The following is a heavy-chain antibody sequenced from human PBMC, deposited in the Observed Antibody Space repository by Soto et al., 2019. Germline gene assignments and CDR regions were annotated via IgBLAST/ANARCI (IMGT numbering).Heavy chain of an antibody. CDR1: GFTFSSYW. V-gene: IGHV3-74*01. CDR3: ARDKFYGDYSFNYYYGMDV. J-gene: IGHJ6*02. CDR2: INSDGSST. Sequence: PGGSLRLSCAASGFTFSSYWMHWVRQAPGKGLVWVSRINSDGSSTSYADSVKGRFTISRDNAKNTLYLQMNSLRAEDTAVYYCARDKFYGDYSFNYYYGMDVWGQGTTVTVSS. D-gene: IGHD4-17*01.